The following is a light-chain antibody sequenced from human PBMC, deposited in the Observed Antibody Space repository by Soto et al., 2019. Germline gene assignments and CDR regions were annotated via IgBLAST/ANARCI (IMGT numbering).Light chain of an antibody. V-gene: IGLV1-44*01. CDR1: TSNIGRNT. J-gene: IGLJ2*01. CDR3: AAWDDGLNCQL. CDR2: SNN. Sequence: QSVLTQSPSASGTPGQRVTISCSGGTSNIGRNTVNWYQQLPRTAPKLLIYSNNLRPSGVPDRFSGSKSGTSASLAISGLQSEDEADYYCAAWDDGLNCQLFGGGTKLTVL.